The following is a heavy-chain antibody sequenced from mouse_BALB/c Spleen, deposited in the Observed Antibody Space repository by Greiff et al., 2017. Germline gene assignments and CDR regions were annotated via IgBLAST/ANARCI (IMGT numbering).Heavy chain of an antibody. Sequence: EVKLVESGGGLVKPGGSLKLSCAASGFTFSSYAMSWVRQSPEKRLEWVAEISSGGSYTYYPDTVTGRFTISRDNAKNTLYLEMSSLRSEDTAMYYCARDLFAYWGQGTLVTVSA. J-gene: IGHJ3*01. CDR3: ARDLFAY. CDR1: GFTFSSYA. CDR2: ISSGGSYT. V-gene: IGHV5-9-4*01.